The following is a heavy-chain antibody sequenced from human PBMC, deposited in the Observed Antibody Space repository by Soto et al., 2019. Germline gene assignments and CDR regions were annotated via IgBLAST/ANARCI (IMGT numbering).Heavy chain of an antibody. CDR2: ISGSGGST. CDR3: AKDTISSWYSYYHYGMDV. Sequence: GGSLRLSCAASDFTFSIYAMSWVRQAPGKGLDWVSAISGSGGSTYYADSVKGRFTISRDNSKNTLYLQMNSLRAEDTAVYYCAKDTISSWYSYYHYGMDVWGQGTTFTVSS. D-gene: IGHD6-13*01. V-gene: IGHV3-23*01. J-gene: IGHJ6*01. CDR1: DFTFSIYA.